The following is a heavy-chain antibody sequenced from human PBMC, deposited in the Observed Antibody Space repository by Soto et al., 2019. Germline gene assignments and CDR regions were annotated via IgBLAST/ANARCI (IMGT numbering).Heavy chain of an antibody. CDR1: GVTFSSET. D-gene: IGHD3-16*01. CDR2: IIPLFGTA. J-gene: IGHJ4*02. V-gene: IGHV1-69*01. Sequence: QVQLVQSGAEVKKPGSSVKVSCKASGVTFSSETISWVRQAPGQGLEWVGGIIPLFGTANYAQKFQGRVTITADESTRTLYIELSRMRSDDTAVYYCATELGENPASPFDSWGQGTLVTVSS. CDR3: ATELGENPASPFDS.